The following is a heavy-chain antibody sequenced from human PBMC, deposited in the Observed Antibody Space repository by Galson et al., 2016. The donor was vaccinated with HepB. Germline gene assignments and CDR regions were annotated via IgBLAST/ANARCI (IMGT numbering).Heavy chain of an antibody. Sequence: SLRLSCAASGFTFGAYWMTWVRQAPGKGLEWVANIKEDGSEKYYVDPVKGRFTISRDNAKNSLFLQMNSLRGEDTAVYYCAKDLAAQGYSYGSIDYWGQGTLVTVSS. CDR3: AKDLAAQGYSYGSIDY. CDR1: GFTFGAYW. CDR2: IKEDGSEK. J-gene: IGHJ4*02. V-gene: IGHV3-7*03. D-gene: IGHD5-18*01.